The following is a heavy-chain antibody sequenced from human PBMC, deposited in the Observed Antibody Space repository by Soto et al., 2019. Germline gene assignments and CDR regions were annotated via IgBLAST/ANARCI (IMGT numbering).Heavy chain of an antibody. CDR1: GLTFSSYS. Sequence: SGGSLRLSCAASGLTFSSYSLTWVRQAPGKGLEWVSIISGSAVFTYYADSVKGRFTISRDNSRNTLYLQMNSLRAEDTAIYYCAAGGRTTGWPHWGQGTLVTVSS. CDR2: ISGSAVFT. J-gene: IGHJ4*02. CDR3: AAGGRTTGWPH. V-gene: IGHV3-23*01. D-gene: IGHD2-15*01.